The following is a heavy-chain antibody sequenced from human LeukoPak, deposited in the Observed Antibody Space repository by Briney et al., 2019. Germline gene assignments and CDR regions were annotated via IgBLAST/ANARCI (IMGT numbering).Heavy chain of an antibody. J-gene: IGHJ6*03. D-gene: IGHD1-26*01. CDR3: ARVASGSYSYYYYMDV. V-gene: IGHV3-23*01. CDR2: ISGRGDNT. CDR1: GFTFSGYA. Sequence: GGSLRLSCAAAGFTFSGYAMTWVRQAPGKGLEWVSGISGRGDNTYYADSVKGRFTISRDNSKNTLYLQMNSLRAEDTAVYYCARVASGSYSYYYYMDVWGKGTTVTVSS.